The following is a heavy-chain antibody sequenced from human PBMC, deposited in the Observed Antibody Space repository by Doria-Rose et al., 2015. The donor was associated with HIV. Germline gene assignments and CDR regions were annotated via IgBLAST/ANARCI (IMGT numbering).Heavy chain of an antibody. Sequence: QVQLVQSGAEVKKPGASVTVSCKTSGYTFSAYAIHWVRQAPGQRLEWMGWLNVGNGDTRYSRKFQDRVTITSDTSANTGYMALSSVRSEDTAVYYCARIHALSSSSLGHWGQGTLVTVSS. CDR3: ARIHALSSSSLGH. D-gene: IGHD6-13*01. J-gene: IGHJ4*02. CDR1: GYTFSAYA. V-gene: IGHV1-3*01. CDR2: LNVGNGDT.